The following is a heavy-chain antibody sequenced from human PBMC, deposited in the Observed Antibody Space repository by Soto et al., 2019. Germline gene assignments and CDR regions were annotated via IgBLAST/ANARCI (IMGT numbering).Heavy chain of an antibody. CDR1: GYTFTGYY. CDR2: INPNSGGT. Sequence: QVQLVQSGAEVKKPGASVKVSCKASGYTFTGYYMHWVRQARGQGLEWMGWINPNSGGTNYAQKFQGWFNMTRDTSIRTAYLELSRLRSDDTAVYYCARVVDRYVSGGWDGMDVWGQGTTVTVSS. J-gene: IGHJ6*02. CDR3: ARVVDRYVSGGWDGMDV. D-gene: IGHD3-10*01. V-gene: IGHV1-2*04.